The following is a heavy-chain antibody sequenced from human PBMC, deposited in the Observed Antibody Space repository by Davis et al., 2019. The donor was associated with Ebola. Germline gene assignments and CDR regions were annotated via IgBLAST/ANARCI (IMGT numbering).Heavy chain of an antibody. J-gene: IGHJ6*02. CDR2: TYYSGST. Sequence: MPSETLSLTCTVSGGSVSSGSYYWSWIRQPPGKGLEWIGYTYYSGSTHYNPSLKSRVTISVDTSKNQSSLKLSSVTDADTAVYYCARDSGPYGMDVWGQGTTVTVSS. CDR3: ARDSGPYGMDV. V-gene: IGHV4-61*01. CDR1: GGSVSSGSYY.